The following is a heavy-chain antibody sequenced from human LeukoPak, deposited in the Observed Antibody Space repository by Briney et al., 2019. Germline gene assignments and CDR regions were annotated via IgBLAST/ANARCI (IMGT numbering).Heavy chain of an antibody. CDR3: ARGGGLDV. CDR2: ISSSSSTI. D-gene: IGHD3-16*01. V-gene: IGHV3-48*01. Sequence: GGSLRLSCAASGFTFSSYSMNWVRQAPGKELEWVSYISSSSSTIYYADSVKGRFTISRDNAKNSLYLQMSNLRAEDTAVYFCARGGGLDVWGQGATVTVSS. CDR1: GFTFSSYS. J-gene: IGHJ6*02.